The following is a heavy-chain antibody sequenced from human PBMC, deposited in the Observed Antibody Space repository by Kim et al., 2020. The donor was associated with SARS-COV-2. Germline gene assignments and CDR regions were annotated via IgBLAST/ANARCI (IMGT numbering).Heavy chain of an antibody. D-gene: IGHD3-10*01. CDR3: AGGSGSYNYWYFDL. Sequence: SETLSLTCTVSGGSISSGGYYWSWIRQHPGKGLEWIGYIYYSGSTYYNPSLKSRVTISVDTSKNQFSLKLSSVTAADTAVYYCAGGSGSYNYWYFDLWGRGTLVTVSS. J-gene: IGHJ2*01. V-gene: IGHV4-31*03. CDR2: IYYSGST. CDR1: GGSISSGGYY.